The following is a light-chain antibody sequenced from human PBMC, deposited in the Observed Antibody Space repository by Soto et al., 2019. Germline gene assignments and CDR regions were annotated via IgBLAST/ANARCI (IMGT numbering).Light chain of an antibody. CDR2: GAS. V-gene: IGKV3-20*01. CDR3: QQYGSSTTRA. Sequence: EMVLTQSPGTLSLSPGETATLSCRASQSVSSSYLAWYQQKPGQAPRLLIYGASSRATGIPDRFSGSGSGTDFTLTISRLEPEDFAVYYCQQYGSSTTRAFGGGTKVEIK. CDR1: QSVSSSY. J-gene: IGKJ4*01.